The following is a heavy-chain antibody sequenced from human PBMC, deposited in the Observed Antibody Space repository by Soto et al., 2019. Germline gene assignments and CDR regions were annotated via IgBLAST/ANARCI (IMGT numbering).Heavy chain of an antibody. J-gene: IGHJ6*02. CDR3: ARYQGFLEWANRYGMYV. V-gene: IGHV1-46*01. D-gene: IGHD3-3*01. CDR1: GYTFTSYA. CDR2: INPSGGST. Sequence: ASVKVSCKASGYTFTSYAMHWVRQAPGQRLEWMGWINPSGGSTSYAQKFQGRVTMTRDTSTSTVYMELSNLRSEDTAVYYCARYQGFLEWANRYGMYVWGQGTTVTFSS.